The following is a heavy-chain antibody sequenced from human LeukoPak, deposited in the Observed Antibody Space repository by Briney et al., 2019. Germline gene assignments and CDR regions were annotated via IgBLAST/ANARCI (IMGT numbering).Heavy chain of an antibody. Sequence: QSGGSLRLSCAASGVTFSSYGMHWVHQAPGKGLEWVALISSDGNDKLYGDTVKGRFTISRDDSKSTLYLQMNSLRAEDTAVYYCTTKVIRGNSGDDYDDWGQGTLVTVSS. V-gene: IGHV3-30*03. D-gene: IGHD5-12*01. CDR2: ISSDGNDK. CDR1: GVTFSSYG. J-gene: IGHJ4*02. CDR3: TTKVIRGNSGDDYDD.